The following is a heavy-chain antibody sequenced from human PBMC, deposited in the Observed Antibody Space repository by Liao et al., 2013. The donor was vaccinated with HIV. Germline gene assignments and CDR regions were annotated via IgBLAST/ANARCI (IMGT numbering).Heavy chain of an antibody. D-gene: IGHD3-3*01. CDR3: ARVRSSPDYDFWSDYFDY. Sequence: QVQLQQWGAGLLKPSETLSLTCAVFGGSFSGYYWTWIHQPPGKGLEWIGEINHSGSTNYNPSLKSRVTISVDTSKNQFSLKLSSVTAADTAVYYCARVRSSPDYDFWSDYFDYWGQGTLVTVSS. V-gene: IGHV4-34*01. J-gene: IGHJ4*02. CDR1: GGSFSGYY. CDR2: INHSGST.